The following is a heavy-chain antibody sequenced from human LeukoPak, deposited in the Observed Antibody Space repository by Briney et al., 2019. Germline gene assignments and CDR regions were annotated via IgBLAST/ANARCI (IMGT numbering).Heavy chain of an antibody. D-gene: IGHD1-1*01. V-gene: IGHV3-21*01. J-gene: IGHJ6*03. CDR3: AKVSSLEYMDV. CDR1: GFTFSSYS. CDR2: ISSSSSYI. Sequence: GGSLRLSCAASGFTFSSYSMNWVRQAPGKGLEWVSSISSSSSYIYYADSVKGRFTVSRDNAKNSLYLQMNSLRAEDTAVYYCAKVSSLEYMDVWGKGTTVTVSS.